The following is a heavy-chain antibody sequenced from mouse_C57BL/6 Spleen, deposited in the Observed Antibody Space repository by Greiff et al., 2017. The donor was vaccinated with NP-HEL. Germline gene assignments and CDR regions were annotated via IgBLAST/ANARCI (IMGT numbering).Heavy chain of an antibody. D-gene: IGHD1-2*01. CDR3: AREDNGDAMDY. CDR1: GFTFSSYA. J-gene: IGHJ4*01. CDR2: ISDGGSYT. V-gene: IGHV5-4*01. Sequence: DVQLQESGGGLVKPGGSLKLSCAASGFTFSSYAMSWVRQTPEKRLEWVATISDGGSYTYYPDNVKGRFTISRDNAKNNLYLQMSHLKSEDTAMYYCAREDNGDAMDYWGQGTSVTVSS.